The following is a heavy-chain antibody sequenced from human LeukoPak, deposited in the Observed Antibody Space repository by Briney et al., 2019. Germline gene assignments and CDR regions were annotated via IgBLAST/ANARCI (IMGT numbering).Heavy chain of an antibody. CDR3: AKDRMGTMVRGVKDY. CDR1: GFTVSSNY. J-gene: IGHJ4*02. Sequence: GGSLRLSCAASGFTVSSNYMSWVRQAPGKGLEWVSVIYSGGSTCYADSVKGRFTISRDNSKNTLYLQMNSLRAEDTAVYYCAKDRMGTMVRGVKDYWGQGTLVTVSS. CDR2: IYSGGST. D-gene: IGHD3-10*01. V-gene: IGHV3-66*01.